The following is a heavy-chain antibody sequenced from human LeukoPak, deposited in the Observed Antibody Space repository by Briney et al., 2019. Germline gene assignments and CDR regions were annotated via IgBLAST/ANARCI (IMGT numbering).Heavy chain of an antibody. D-gene: IGHD3-9*01. Sequence: SETLSLTCIVSGGSISSYYWSWIRQPPGKGLEWIGYIYYSGSTNYNPSLKSRVTISVDTSKNQFSLKLSSVTAADTAVYYCARKILRYSPFDYWGQGTLVTVSS. J-gene: IGHJ4*02. CDR2: IYYSGST. CDR1: GGSISSYY. V-gene: IGHV4-59*08. CDR3: ARKILRYSPFDY.